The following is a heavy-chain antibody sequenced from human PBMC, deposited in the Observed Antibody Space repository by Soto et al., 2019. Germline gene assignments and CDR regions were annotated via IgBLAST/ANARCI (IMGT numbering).Heavy chain of an antibody. Sequence: SVKVSCKASGGTFSSYAISWVRQAPGQGLEWMGGIIPIFGTANYAQKFQGRVTITADESTSTAYMELGSLRSEDTAVYYCARGGYSSGFHYYYGMDVWGQGTTVTVSS. D-gene: IGHD6-19*01. J-gene: IGHJ6*02. CDR2: IIPIFGTA. V-gene: IGHV1-69*13. CDR3: ARGGYSSGFHYYYGMDV. CDR1: GGTFSSYA.